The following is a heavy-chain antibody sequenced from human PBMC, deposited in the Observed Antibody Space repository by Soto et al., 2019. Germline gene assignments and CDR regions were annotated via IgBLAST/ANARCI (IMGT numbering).Heavy chain of an antibody. Sequence: SVKVSCKASGGTFSSHRINWVRQAPGQGLEWMGGIVPIYRTADSAQEFQGRVTITADESARTAYMELRSLKSRDTAVYYCVRDSGAKLSSSWGQGTLVTVSS. CDR2: IVPIYRTA. D-gene: IGHD6-13*01. CDR3: VRDSGAKLSSS. V-gene: IGHV1-69*13. CDR1: GGTFSSHR. J-gene: IGHJ4*02.